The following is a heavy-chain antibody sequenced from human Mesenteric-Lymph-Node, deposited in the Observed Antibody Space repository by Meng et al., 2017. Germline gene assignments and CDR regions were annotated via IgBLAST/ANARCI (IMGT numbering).Heavy chain of an antibody. CDR2: ISARGNSI. Sequence: VQLVEPGVGLVKPGAYLRVSCAASGFVFSDYQISYFRQAPGQGLEWGSYISARGNSIYYADSVKGRFTITRDNAKNSMYLQMSSLRAEDTAKYYCARNRGSGGLASFDPWGQGTLVTASS. V-gene: IGHV3-11*04. CDR3: ARNRGSGGLASFDP. CDR1: GFVFSDYQ. D-gene: IGHD1-26*01. J-gene: IGHJ5*02.